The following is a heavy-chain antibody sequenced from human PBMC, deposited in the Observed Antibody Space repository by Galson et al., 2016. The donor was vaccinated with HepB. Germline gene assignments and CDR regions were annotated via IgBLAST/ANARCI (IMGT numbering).Heavy chain of an antibody. CDR1: GFTFSSHW. CDR2: IKQDGSDK. D-gene: IGHD3-10*01. CDR3: ARGEGGSFYGSSNYYHCGLDV. Sequence: SLRLSCAASGFTFSSHWMSWVRQAPGKGLEWVANIKQDGSDKHYVDSVKGRFTISRDNAKNSLYLQINSLRAEDTAVFYCARGEGGSFYGSSNYYHCGLDVWGQGTTVTVS. J-gene: IGHJ6*02. V-gene: IGHV3-7*01.